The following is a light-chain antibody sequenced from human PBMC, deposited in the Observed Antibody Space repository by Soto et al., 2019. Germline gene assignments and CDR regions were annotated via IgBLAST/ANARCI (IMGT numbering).Light chain of an antibody. J-gene: IGKJ1*01. CDR3: QQFGRSPPSWT. V-gene: IGKV1-27*01. CDR1: QCISNS. CDR2: AAS. Sequence: DIQMTQSPSSLSASVGDRVTITCRASQCISNSLAWYQQKPGKVPKLLIYAASTLQSGVPSRFSGSGAGTDFTLTISSLQPEDFAVYYCQQFGRSPPSWTFGQGTKVEIK.